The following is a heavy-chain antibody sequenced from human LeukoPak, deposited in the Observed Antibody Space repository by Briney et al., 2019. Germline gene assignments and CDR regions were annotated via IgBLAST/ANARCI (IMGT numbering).Heavy chain of an antibody. V-gene: IGHV4-38-2*02. D-gene: IGHD4-23*01. CDR3: ARVTVVGGFAP. Sequence: PSETLSLTCTVSGYPISSAYYWGWVRQPPGKGLEWIGTIYHSGSTDYNPSLKSRVTISLDTFKNQFSLKLSSVTAADTAVYYCARVTVVGGFAPWGQGTLVTVSP. J-gene: IGHJ5*02. CDR1: GYPISSAYY. CDR2: IYHSGST.